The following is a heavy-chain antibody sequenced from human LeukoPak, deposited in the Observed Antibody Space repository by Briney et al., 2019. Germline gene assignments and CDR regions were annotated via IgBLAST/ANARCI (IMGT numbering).Heavy chain of an antibody. D-gene: IGHD2-15*01. J-gene: IGHJ4*02. Sequence: GGSLRLSCAASGFTFSSYGMHWVRQAPGKGLAWVAVIWYDGSKKYYADSVKGRFNISRDNSKNTLYLQMNSLSAEDTAVYYCARDIGDCSSGRCYSDYIDYWGQGTLVTVSS. V-gene: IGHV3-33*01. CDR1: GFTFSSYG. CDR2: IWYDGSKK. CDR3: ARDIGDCSSGRCYSDYIDY.